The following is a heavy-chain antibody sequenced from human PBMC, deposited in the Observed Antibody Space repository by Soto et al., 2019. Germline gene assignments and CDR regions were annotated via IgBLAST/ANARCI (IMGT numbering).Heavy chain of an antibody. CDR3: ARAPRGGLVIKYNWFDP. CDR2: INHSGST. Sequence: SSETLSLTCAVYGGSFRGYYWSWIRQPPGKGLEWIWEINHSGSTNYNPSLKSRVTISVDTSKTQFSRKLSSVTAADTAVYYCARAPRGGLVIKYNWFDPWGQGTLVTVSS. D-gene: IGHD3-9*01. V-gene: IGHV4-34*01. J-gene: IGHJ5*02. CDR1: GGSFRGYY.